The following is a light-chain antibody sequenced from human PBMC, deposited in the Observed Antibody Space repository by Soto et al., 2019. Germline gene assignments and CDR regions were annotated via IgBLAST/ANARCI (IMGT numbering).Light chain of an antibody. CDR2: DAF. J-gene: IGKJ5*01. CDR3: QQRSNWPIT. CDR1: QSVSSY. V-gene: IGKV3-11*01. Sequence: EIVLTQSPATLSLSPGERATLSCRASQSVSSYLAWYQQKPGQAPRLLIYDAFDRATGIPARFSGSGSGTDFTLTISSLEPQDFAVYYGQQRSNWPITFGQGTRL.